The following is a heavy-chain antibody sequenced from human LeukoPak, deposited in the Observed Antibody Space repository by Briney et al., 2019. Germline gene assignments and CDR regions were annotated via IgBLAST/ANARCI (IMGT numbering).Heavy chain of an antibody. CDR2: ISGSGGST. CDR1: GFSFSSYA. J-gene: IGHJ4*02. CDR3: AKTDSMIVVVISPGGY. Sequence: GGSLRLSCATSGFSFSSYAMSWVRQAPGKGLEWVSAISGSGGSTYYADSVKGRFTISRDNSKNTLYLQMNSLRAEDTAVYYCAKTDSMIVVVISPGGYWGQGTLVTVSS. D-gene: IGHD3-22*01. V-gene: IGHV3-23*01.